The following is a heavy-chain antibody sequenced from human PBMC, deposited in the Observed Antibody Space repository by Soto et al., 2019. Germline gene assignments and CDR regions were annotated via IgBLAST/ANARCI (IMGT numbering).Heavy chain of an antibody. V-gene: IGHV1-18*01. Sequence: QVQLVQSGAEVKKPGASVKVSCKASGYTFTSYGISWVRQAPGQGLEWMGWISAYNGNTNYAQKLQGRVTMTTDTXTIXAYRELRSLRSDDTAVYYCARDWGGVSRDKDAVDIWGQGTMVTVSS. J-gene: IGHJ3*02. CDR1: GYTFTSYG. D-gene: IGHD3-10*01. CDR3: ARDWGGVSRDKDAVDI. CDR2: ISAYNGNT.